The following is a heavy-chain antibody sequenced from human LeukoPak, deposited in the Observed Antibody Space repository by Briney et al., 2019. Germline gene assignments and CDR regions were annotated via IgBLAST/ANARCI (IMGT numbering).Heavy chain of an antibody. CDR1: GGSISDSY. CDR2: IHYSGST. J-gene: IGHJ4*02. CDR3: ARVAGDNSLDY. Sequence: PSETLSLTCTVSGGSISDSYWSWIRQPPGKGLEWIGYIHYSGSTNCNPSLKSRGTTSVDTSKSQLSLKLSSVTVADTAVYYCARVAGDNSLDYWGQGTLITVSS. V-gene: IGHV4-59*01. D-gene: IGHD3-16*01.